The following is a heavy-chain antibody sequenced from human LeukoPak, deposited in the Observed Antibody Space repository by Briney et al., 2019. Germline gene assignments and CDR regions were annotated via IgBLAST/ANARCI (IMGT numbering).Heavy chain of an antibody. V-gene: IGHV1-8*01. Sequence: GASVKVSCKASGYTFTSYDINWMRQATGQGLEWMGWMNPNSGNTGYAQKFQGRVTMTRNTSISTAYMELSSLRSEDTAVYYCARGAVDYYYYYMDVWGKGTTVTVSS. CDR2: MNPNSGNT. CDR1: GYTFTSYD. CDR3: ARGAVDYYYYYMDV. J-gene: IGHJ6*03.